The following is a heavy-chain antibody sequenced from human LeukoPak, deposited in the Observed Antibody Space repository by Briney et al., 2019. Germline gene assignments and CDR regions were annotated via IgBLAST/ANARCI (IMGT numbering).Heavy chain of an antibody. J-gene: IGHJ4*02. CDR1: GFTFSSFS. D-gene: IGHD2-21*02. CDR3: ARGAGVTGETFDY. Sequence: AGSLRLSCAASGFTFSSFSTHWVRQAPGKGLEWVAFMSSDGRNKYYADSVKSRFAISRDNSKSTLFLQISSVRPEDTAVYYCARGAGVTGETFDYWGQGTLVTVSS. CDR2: MSSDGRNK. V-gene: IGHV3-30*15.